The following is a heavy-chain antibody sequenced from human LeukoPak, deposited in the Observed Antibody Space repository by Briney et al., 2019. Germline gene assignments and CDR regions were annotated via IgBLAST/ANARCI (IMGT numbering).Heavy chain of an antibody. CDR2: IYTSGST. CDR3: ASGYSNYTYYYYYYYMDV. Sequence: SETLSLTCTVSGGSISSGSYYWSWIRQPAGKGLEWIGRIYTSGSTNYNPSLKSRVTISVDTSKNQFSLKLSSVTAADTAVYYCASGYSNYTYYYYYYYMDVWGKGTTVTISS. V-gene: IGHV4-61*02. D-gene: IGHD4-11*01. CDR1: GGSISSGSYY. J-gene: IGHJ6*03.